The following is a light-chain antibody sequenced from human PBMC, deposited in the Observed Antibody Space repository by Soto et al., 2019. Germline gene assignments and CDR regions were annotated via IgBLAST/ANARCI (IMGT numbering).Light chain of an antibody. J-gene: IGKJ1*01. Sequence: DIQMTQSPCSVSKSXGHRFTIPXXASQGISTYLNWYQQKPGKAPNLLIYAASSLQSGVPSRFSGSGSGTEFTLTIISLQPDDFATYYCQHYNSYSEAFGQGTKVDIK. CDR2: AAS. V-gene: IGKV1-16*01. CDR3: QHYNSYSEA. CDR1: QGISTY.